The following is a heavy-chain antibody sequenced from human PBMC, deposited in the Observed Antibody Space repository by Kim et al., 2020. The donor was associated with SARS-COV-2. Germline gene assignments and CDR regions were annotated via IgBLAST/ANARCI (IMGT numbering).Heavy chain of an antibody. V-gene: IGHV3-11*05. D-gene: IGHD3-16*02. CDR3: ARVGYDYVWGSYRDYYYYYVMDV. J-gene: IGHJ6*02. Sequence: GGSLRRSCAASGFTFSDYYMSWIRQAPGKGLEWVSYISSSSSYTNYADSVKGRFTISRDNAKNSLYLQMNSLRAEDTAVYYCARVGYDYVWGSYRDYYYYYVMDVWGQGTTVTVSS. CDR2: ISSSSSYT. CDR1: GFTFSDYY.